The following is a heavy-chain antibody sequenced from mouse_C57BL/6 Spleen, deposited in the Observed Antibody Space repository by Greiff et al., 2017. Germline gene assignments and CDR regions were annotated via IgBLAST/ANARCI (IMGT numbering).Heavy chain of an antibody. V-gene: IGHV1-80*01. CDR3: ARSPYYYGSSYPEY. D-gene: IGHD1-1*01. CDR2: IYPGDGDT. CDR1: GYAFSSYW. Sequence: QVQLQQSGAELVKPGASVKISCKASGYAFSSYWMNWVQQRPGKGLEWIGQIYPGDGDTNYNGKFKGKATLTADKSSSTAYMQLSSLTSEDSAVYFCARSPYYYGSSYPEYGGQGTTRTVSS. J-gene: IGHJ2*01.